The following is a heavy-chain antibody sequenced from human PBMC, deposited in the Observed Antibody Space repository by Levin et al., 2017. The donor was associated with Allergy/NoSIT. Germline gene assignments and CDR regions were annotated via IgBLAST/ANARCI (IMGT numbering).Heavy chain of an antibody. CDR2: IYPGDSDT. CDR3: ARPMAIFGVVTKQPSYGMDV. J-gene: IGHJ6*02. V-gene: IGHV5-51*01. D-gene: IGHD3-3*01. CDR1: GYIFTSYW. Sequence: GESLKISCKGSGYIFTSYWIGWVRQMPGQGLEWMGIIYPGDSDTRYSPSFQGQVTISADKSINTAYLQWSSLKASDTAMYYCARPMAIFGVVTKQPSYGMDVWGQGTTVTVSS.